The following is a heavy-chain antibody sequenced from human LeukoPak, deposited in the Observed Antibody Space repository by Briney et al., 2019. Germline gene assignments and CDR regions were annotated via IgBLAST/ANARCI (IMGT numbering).Heavy chain of an antibody. CDR3: AKLPYGDYNHH. Sequence: GGSLRLSCAASGFTFSSHWMSWVRQAPGKGLEWVANIKPDGSDKYYVDAVKGRFTISRDNAKNSLYLQMNSLRAEDTAVYYCAKLPYGDYNHHWGQGTLVTVSS. CDR1: GFTFSSHW. CDR2: IKPDGSDK. J-gene: IGHJ5*02. D-gene: IGHD4-17*01. V-gene: IGHV3-7*05.